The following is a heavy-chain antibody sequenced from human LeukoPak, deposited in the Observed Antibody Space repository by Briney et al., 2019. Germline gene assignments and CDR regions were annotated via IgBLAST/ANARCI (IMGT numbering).Heavy chain of an antibody. CDR1: GDSISSYY. Sequence: SETLSLTCTVSGDSISSYYWSCIRQPPGEGLEWIGYIYSSGSTNYNPSLKTRVTISVDTSKNHLSLKLSSVTAADTAVYYCARHGYNSGYYYLDHWGQGILVTVSS. V-gene: IGHV4-4*09. CDR2: IYSSGST. D-gene: IGHD6-19*01. J-gene: IGHJ4*01. CDR3: ARHGYNSGYYYLDH.